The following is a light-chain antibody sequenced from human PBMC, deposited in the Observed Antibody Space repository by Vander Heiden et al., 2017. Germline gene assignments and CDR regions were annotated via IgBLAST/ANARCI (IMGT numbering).Light chain of an antibody. CDR1: QSVSSSY. J-gene: IGKJ1*01. Sequence: EIVLTQSPGTLSLSPGESATLSCRASQSVSSSYLAWYQQKPGQAPRLLIYGASSRATGIPDRVSGSGSGTDFTLTISRLEPEDFAVYYCQQYGSSRETFGQGTKVEIK. CDR3: QQYGSSRET. CDR2: GAS. V-gene: IGKV3-20*01.